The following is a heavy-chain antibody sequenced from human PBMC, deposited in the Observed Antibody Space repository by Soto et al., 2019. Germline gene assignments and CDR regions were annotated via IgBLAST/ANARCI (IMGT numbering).Heavy chain of an antibody. CDR1: GFTFSSYG. CDR2: ISYDGSNK. J-gene: IGHJ6*02. CDR3: AKDRPRGGTDV. D-gene: IGHD3-10*01. Sequence: PGGSLRLSCAASGFTFSSYGMHWVRQAPGKGLEWVAVISYDGSNKYYADSVKGRFTISRDNSKNTLYLQMNSLRAEDTAVYYCAKDRPRGGTDVWGQGTTVTVSS. V-gene: IGHV3-30*18.